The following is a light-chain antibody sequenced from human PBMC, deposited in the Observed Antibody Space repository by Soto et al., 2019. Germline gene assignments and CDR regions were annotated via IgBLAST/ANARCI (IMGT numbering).Light chain of an antibody. J-gene: IGLJ3*02. CDR3: CSYAGSHTWV. V-gene: IGLV2-11*01. CDR1: SSDVGGYNY. Sequence: QSALTQPRSVSGSPGQSVTISCTGTSSDVGGYNYVSWYQQHPGKAPKLMIYDVSKRPSGVPDRFSGSKSGNTASLTISGLHAEDEADYYCCSYAGSHTWVFGVGTKLTVL. CDR2: DVS.